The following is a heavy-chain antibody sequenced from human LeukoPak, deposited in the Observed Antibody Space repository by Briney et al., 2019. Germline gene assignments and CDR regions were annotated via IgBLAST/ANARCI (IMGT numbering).Heavy chain of an antibody. Sequence: GGSLRLSCAASGFTFSSYAMHWVRQAPGKGLEWVAVISYDGSNKYYADSVKGRFTISRDNSKNTLYLQMNSLRAEDTALYYCAKDNSAYYDSSRYPRHWGQGTLVTVSS. CDR2: ISYDGSNK. J-gene: IGHJ1*01. D-gene: IGHD3-22*01. CDR1: GFTFSSYA. V-gene: IGHV3-30-3*01. CDR3: AKDNSAYYDSSRYPRH.